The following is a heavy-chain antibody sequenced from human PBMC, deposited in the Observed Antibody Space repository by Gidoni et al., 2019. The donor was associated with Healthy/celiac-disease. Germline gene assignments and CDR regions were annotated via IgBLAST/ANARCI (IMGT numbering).Heavy chain of an antibody. CDR2: INPNSGGT. D-gene: IGHD1-7*01. CDR3: ARVVTGTTYYYYGMDV. Sequence: QVQLVQSGAEVKKPGASVKVACKASGSTFTGYYMHWVRQAPGQGLEWMGWINPNSGGTNYAQKFQGRVTMTRDTSISTAYMELSRLRSDGTAVYYCARVVTGTTYYYYGMDVWGQGTTVTVSS. J-gene: IGHJ6*02. V-gene: IGHV1-2*02. CDR1: GSTFTGYY.